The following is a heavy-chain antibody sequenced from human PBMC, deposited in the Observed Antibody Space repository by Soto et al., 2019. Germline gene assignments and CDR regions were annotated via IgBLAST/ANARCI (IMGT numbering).Heavy chain of an antibody. CDR2: IIPIFGTA. CDR3: ARWRRRDGYNLGGFDY. V-gene: IGHV1-69*13. J-gene: IGHJ4*02. D-gene: IGHD5-12*01. Sequence: SVKVSCKASGGTFSSYAISWVRQAPGQGLEWMGGIIPIFGTANYAQKFQGRVTITADESTSTAYMELSRLRSDDTAVYYCARWRRRDGYNLGGFDYWGQGTLVTVSS. CDR1: GGTFSSYA.